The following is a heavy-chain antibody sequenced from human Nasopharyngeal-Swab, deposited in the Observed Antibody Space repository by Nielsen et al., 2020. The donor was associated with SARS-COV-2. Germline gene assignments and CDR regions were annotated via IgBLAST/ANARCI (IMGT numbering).Heavy chain of an antibody. J-gene: IGHJ4*02. D-gene: IGHD5-18*01. CDR3: ARDYRGYSYVTPGY. Sequence: GESLKISCAASGFTFSDYYMAWIRQAPGKGLEWVSYISTSGRSTDSADSVKGRFTISRDNSKNTVFLQMNSLRTEDTAVYYCARDYRGYSYVTPGYWGQGTLVTVSS. CDR1: GFTFSDYY. CDR2: ISTSGRST. V-gene: IGHV3-11*04.